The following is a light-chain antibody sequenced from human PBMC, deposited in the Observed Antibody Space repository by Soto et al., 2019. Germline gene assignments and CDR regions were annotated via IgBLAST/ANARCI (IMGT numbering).Light chain of an antibody. V-gene: IGKV1-5*01. CDR3: QQYSSYWT. J-gene: IGKJ1*01. CDR1: QTINSW. CDR2: DAS. Sequence: DIQMTQSPSTLSASVGDRVTITCRASQTINSWLAWYQQKPGKAPRLLIYDASSLESGVPPRFSGSGSGTEFTLTISSLQPDDFATYYCQQYSSYWTFGQGTKVEIK.